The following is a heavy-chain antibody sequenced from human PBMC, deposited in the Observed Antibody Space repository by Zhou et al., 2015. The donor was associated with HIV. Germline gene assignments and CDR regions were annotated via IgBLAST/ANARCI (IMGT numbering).Heavy chain of an antibody. CDR3: ARGKLLWFGGSGHYVMDV. J-gene: IGHJ6*01. V-gene: IGHV1-69*01. Sequence: QVQLVQSGAEVKKPGSSVKVSCRASGGTFSTYGISWVRQAPGQGLEWMGGITPTFGGADYAQKLHGRVTITADESTRTAYMELSSLRSDDTAVYYCARGKLLWFGGSGHYVMDVWGQGTTVTVSS. CDR1: GGTFSTYG. CDR2: ITPTFGGA. D-gene: IGHD3-10*01.